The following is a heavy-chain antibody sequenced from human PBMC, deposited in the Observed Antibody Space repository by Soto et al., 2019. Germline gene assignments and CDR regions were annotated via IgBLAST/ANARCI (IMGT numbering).Heavy chain of an antibody. J-gene: IGHJ4*02. D-gene: IGHD3-3*01. Sequence: QVQLQESGPGLVKPSETLSLTCDVSGASVSHYFWSWIRQPPGKGLEWLGYMSSSGDSISNPALKSRITISLDMSRNHVSLNLSSLTVADTAVYYCARSSLTFFGGFGPDGDFWGPGTLVTVSS. CDR1: GASVSHYF. V-gene: IGHV4-4*09. CDR2: MSSSGDS. CDR3: ARSSLTFFGGFGPDGDF.